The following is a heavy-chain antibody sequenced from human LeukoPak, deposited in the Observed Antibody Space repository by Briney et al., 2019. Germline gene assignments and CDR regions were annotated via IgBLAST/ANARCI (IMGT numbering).Heavy chain of an antibody. CDR1: GFTFSNYG. V-gene: IGHV3-30*18. J-gene: IGHJ3*02. Sequence: GRSLRLSCAASGFTFSNYGMHWVRQAPGKGPEWVAVISYDGSNKYYADSVKGRFTISRDNSKNTLYLQMNSLRAEDTAVYYCAKEGSDAFDIWGQGTMVTVSS. CDR2: ISYDGSNK. CDR3: AKEGSDAFDI.